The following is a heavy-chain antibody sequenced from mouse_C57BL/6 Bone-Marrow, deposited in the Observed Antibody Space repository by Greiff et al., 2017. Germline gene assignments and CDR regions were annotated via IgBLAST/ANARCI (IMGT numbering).Heavy chain of an antibody. CDR2: IDPENGDT. J-gene: IGHJ3*01. CDR1: GFNIKDDY. D-gene: IGHD1-1*01. Sequence: VQLQQSGAELVRPGASVKLSCTASGFNIKDDYMHWVKQRPEQGLEWIGWIDPENGDTEYASQFQGKATITADTSSNTAYLQLSSLTSEDTAVYYGTIYYYGSWFAYWGQGTLVTVSA. V-gene: IGHV14-4*01. CDR3: TIYYYGSWFAY.